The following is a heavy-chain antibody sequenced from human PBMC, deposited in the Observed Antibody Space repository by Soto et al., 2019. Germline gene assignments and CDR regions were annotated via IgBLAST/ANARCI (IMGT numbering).Heavy chain of an antibody. Sequence: PSLTLSVTCTVVGGSISSSSCYWGWISKPPGKGLEWIGSIYYSGSTYYNPSLKRRVTISVDTSKNQFSLRLSSVTAAETAVYYCARHSYYSNPLRFDPWGQGTLVTVSS. V-gene: IGHV4-39*01. CDR3: ARHSYYSNPLRFDP. CDR1: GGSISSSSCY. CDR2: IYYSGST. D-gene: IGHD4-4*01. J-gene: IGHJ5*02.